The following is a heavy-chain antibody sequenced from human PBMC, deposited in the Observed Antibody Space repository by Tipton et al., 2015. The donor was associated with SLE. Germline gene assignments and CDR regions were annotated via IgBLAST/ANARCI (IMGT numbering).Heavy chain of an antibody. J-gene: IGHJ6*03. CDR2: ISYSGST. Sequence: TLSLTCTVSGGSISSYYWSWIRQPPGKGLEWIGYISYSGSTDYNPSLKSRVTISVDTSENQFSLTLSSVTAADTAAYFCARAPAPAPPTHYYYYFMDVWGKGTTVTVSS. V-gene: IGHV4-59*01. D-gene: IGHD2-2*01. CDR1: GGSISSYY. CDR3: ARAPAPAPPTHYYYYFMDV.